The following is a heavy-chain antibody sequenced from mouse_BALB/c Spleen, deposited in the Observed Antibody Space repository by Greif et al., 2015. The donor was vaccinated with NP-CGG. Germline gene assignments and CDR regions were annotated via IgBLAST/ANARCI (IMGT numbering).Heavy chain of an antibody. J-gene: IGHJ3*01. CDR1: GYTFTSYW. CDR2: INPSNGRT. V-gene: IGHV1S81*02. CDR3: ARGGNYWFAY. D-gene: IGHD2-1*01. Sequence: VQLQQSGAELVKPGASVKLSCKASGYTFTSYWMHWVKQRPGQGLEWIGEINPSNGRTNYNEKFKSKATLTVDKSSSTAYMQLSSLTSEDSAVYYCARGGNYWFAYWGQGTLVTVSA.